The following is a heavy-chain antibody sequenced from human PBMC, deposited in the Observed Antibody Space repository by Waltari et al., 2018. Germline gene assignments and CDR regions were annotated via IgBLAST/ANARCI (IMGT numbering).Heavy chain of an antibody. CDR1: GFTFSSYA. CDR3: AIAVTTNYFDY. J-gene: IGHJ4*02. CDR2: LSVSGGST. D-gene: IGHD4-17*01. Sequence: EVQLVESGGGLVQPGGSLRLSCAASGFTFSSYAMSWVRQAPGKGLGWFSSLSVSGGSTYDADSVKGRFTISRDNSKNTLYLQMNSLRAEDTAVYYCAIAVTTNYFDYWGQGTLVTVSS. V-gene: IGHV3-23*04.